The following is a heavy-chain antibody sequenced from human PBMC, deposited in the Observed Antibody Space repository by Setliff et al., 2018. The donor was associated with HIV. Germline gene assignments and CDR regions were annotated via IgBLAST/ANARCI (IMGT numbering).Heavy chain of an antibody. V-gene: IGHV4-59*11. D-gene: IGHD4-17*01. CDR3: ARGAGFYGDYTFDY. CDR1: GASISSHY. J-gene: IGHJ4*02. Sequence: PSETLSLTCTVSGASISSHYWSWIRQSPGRELEWIGYIYSTGSTNYNPSLQSRVSISMDASKNKFSLKVTSVISADTAVYYCARGAGFYGDYTFDYWGQGHLVTVSS. CDR2: IYSTGST.